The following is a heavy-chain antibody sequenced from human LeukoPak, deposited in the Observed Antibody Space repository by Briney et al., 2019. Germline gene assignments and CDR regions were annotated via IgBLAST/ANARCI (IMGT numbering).Heavy chain of an antibody. D-gene: IGHD3-22*01. CDR1: GGSISSNY. CDR2: IYYSGST. J-gene: IGHJ4*02. CDR3: ARRAYSSGYYYFDH. V-gene: IGHV4-59*01. Sequence: SETLSLTCTVSGGSISSNYWSWIRQPPGEGLEWIGCIYYSGSTIYNPSLKSRVTISVDTSKNQFSLKLSSVTAADTAVYYCARRAYSSGYYYFDHWGQGTLVTVSS.